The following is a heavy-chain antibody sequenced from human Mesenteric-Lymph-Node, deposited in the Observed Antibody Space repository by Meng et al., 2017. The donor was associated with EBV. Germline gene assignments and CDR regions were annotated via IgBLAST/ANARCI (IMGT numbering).Heavy chain of an antibody. Sequence: PLKESGPTLGKPPPTLPLTRTFPGFSLSTSGVGVGWFRQPPGQALEWLALISWNDDKRYSPSLNSRLTITKEPSKNQVVLTMTNLDPVDTGTYYCAYLLYAIIRSWGQGNLVTVSS. CDR2: ISWNDDK. CDR1: GFSLSTSGVG. CDR3: AYLLYAIIRS. V-gene: IGHV2-5*01. D-gene: IGHD5/OR15-5a*01. J-gene: IGHJ5*02.